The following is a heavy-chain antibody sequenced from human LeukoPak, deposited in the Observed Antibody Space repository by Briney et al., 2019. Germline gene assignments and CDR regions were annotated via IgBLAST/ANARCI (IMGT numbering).Heavy chain of an antibody. CDR1: GFTVSSNY. J-gene: IGHJ4*02. CDR2: IYSGGST. D-gene: IGHD3-9*01. V-gene: IGHV3-53*01. Sequence: GGSLRLSCAASGFTVSSNYMSWVRQAPGKGLEWVSVIYSGGSTYYADSVKGRFTISRDNSKNTLYLQMNSLRAEDTAVYYCARVAMNYDILTGYHPYYFDYWGQGTLVTVSS. CDR3: ARVAMNYDILTGYHPYYFDY.